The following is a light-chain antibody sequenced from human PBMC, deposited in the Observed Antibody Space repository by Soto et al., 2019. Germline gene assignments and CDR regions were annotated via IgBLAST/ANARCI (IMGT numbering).Light chain of an antibody. Sequence: IVLTQSPATLSLSPGERATLSCRASQSVSSYLAWYQQKPGQAPRLLIYDASNRATGIPARFSGSGSGTDFTLTITSLEPEDFAVYYCQQRSHWPKTFGQGTRLEIK. CDR1: QSVSSY. CDR2: DAS. J-gene: IGKJ5*01. CDR3: QQRSHWPKT. V-gene: IGKV3-11*01.